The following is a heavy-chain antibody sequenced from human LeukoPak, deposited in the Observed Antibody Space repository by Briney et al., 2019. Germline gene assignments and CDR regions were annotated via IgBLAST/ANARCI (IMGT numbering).Heavy chain of an antibody. D-gene: IGHD6-6*01. J-gene: IGHJ5*02. CDR3: ARGEGLAARLWFDP. V-gene: IGHV3-53*01. Sequence: GGSLRLSCAASGFTVSSNYMSWVRQAPGKGLEWVSVIYSGGSTYYADSVKGRFTISRDNSKNTLYLQMNSLRAEDTAVYYCARGEGLAARLWFDPWGQGTLVTASS. CDR2: IYSGGST. CDR1: GFTVSSNY.